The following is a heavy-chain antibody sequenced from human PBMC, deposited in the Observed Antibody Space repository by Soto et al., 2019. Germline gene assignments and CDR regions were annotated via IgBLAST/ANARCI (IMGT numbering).Heavy chain of an antibody. Sequence: GGSLRLSCAASGFTFSNAWTSWVRQAPGKGLEWVGRIKSKTDGGTTDYAAPVKGRFTISRDDSKNTLYLQMNSLKTEDTAVYYCTLATYYYDSSGYSYFDYWGQGTLVTVSS. J-gene: IGHJ4*02. CDR2: IKSKTDGGTT. CDR3: TLATYYYDSSGYSYFDY. D-gene: IGHD3-22*01. CDR1: GFTFSNAW. V-gene: IGHV3-15*01.